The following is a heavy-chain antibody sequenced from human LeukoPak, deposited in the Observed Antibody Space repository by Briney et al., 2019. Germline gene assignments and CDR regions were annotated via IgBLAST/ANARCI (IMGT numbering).Heavy chain of an antibody. Sequence: PSETLSLTCSVSGGSISSYYWSWIRQPPGKGLEWIGYIYYSGSTNYNPSLKSRVTISVDTSKNQFSLKLSSVTAADTAVYYRARVPTYWGQGTLVTVSS. V-gene: IGHV4-59*01. J-gene: IGHJ4*02. CDR1: GGSISSYY. CDR3: ARVPTY. CDR2: IYYSGST.